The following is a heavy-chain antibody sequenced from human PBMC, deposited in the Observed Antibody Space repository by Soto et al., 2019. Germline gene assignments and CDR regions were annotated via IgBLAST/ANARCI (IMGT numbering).Heavy chain of an antibody. CDR1: GVTFSAYW. J-gene: IGHJ6*02. CDR3: AIITRGNSMDV. Sequence: WGSLRLSCAASGVTFSAYWMSWVRQPPGKGLEWVANIKHDGSEEYYVDSVKGRFTIPRNNANTSLFLEMTSLRAEDTDVFYCAIITRGNSMDVWGQGTTVTVSS. V-gene: IGHV3-7*01. CDR2: IKHDGSEE. D-gene: IGHD1-20*01.